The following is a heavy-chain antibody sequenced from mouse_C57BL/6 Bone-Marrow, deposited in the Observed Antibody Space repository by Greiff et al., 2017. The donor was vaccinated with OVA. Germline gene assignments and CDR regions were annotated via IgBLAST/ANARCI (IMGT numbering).Heavy chain of an antibody. V-gene: IGHV1-74*01. Sequence: QVQLKQPGAELVKPGASVKVSCKASGYTFTSYWMHWVKQRPGQGLEWIGRIHPSDSDTNYNQKFKGKATLTVDKSSSTAYMQLSSLTSEDSAVYYCAIHPQLGRFYAMDYWGQGTSVTVSS. CDR1: GYTFTSYW. J-gene: IGHJ4*01. CDR2: IHPSDSDT. CDR3: AIHPQLGRFYAMDY. D-gene: IGHD3-1*01.